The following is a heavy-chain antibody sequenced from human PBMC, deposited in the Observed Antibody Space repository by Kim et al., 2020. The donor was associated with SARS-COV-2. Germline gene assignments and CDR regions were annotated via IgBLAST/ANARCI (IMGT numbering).Heavy chain of an antibody. D-gene: IGHD3-16*01. CDR3: AKDGGLLGPLWMKRDYGMDV. CDR1: GFTFSSYG. V-gene: IGHV3-30*18. J-gene: IGHJ6*02. Sequence: GGSLRLSCAASGFTFSSYGMHWVRQAPGKGLEWVAVISYDGSNKYYADSVKGRFTISRDNSKNTLYLQMNSLRAEDTAVYYCAKDGGLLGPLWMKRDYGMDVWGQGTTVTVSS. CDR2: ISYDGSNK.